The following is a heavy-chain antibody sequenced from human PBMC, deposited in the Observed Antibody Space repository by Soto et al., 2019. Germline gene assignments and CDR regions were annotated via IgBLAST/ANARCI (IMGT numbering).Heavy chain of an antibody. J-gene: IGHJ4*01. Sequence: QVQLQQWGAGLLKPSETLSLTCAVHGGPFSDYYWSWIRQPPGKGLEWIGEINQSGSTDYNPSLKSRVTISVDPSKNQFSLKLSSVTAADTALYYCARGGYCSGGSCSGPSFEYWGHGTLVTVSS. CDR1: GGPFSDYY. V-gene: IGHV4-34*01. CDR2: INQSGST. D-gene: IGHD2-15*01. CDR3: ARGGYCSGGSCSGPSFEY.